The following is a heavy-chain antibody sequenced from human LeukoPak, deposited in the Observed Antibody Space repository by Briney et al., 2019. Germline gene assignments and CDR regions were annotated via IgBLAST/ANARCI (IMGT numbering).Heavy chain of an antibody. CDR3: ARSPPITLVRGALITSSYGMDV. CDR2: ISAYNGNT. CDR1: GYTFTSYG. D-gene: IGHD3-10*01. J-gene: IGHJ6*02. V-gene: IGHV1-18*01. Sequence: ASVKVSCKASGYTFTSYGISWVRQAPGQGLEWMGWISAYNGNTNYAQKLQGRVTMTRDTSTSTVYMELSTLRSEDTAVYYCARSPPITLVRGALITSSYGMDVWGQGTTVTVSS.